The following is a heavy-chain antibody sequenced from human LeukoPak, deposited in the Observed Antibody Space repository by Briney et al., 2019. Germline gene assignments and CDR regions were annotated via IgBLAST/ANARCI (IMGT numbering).Heavy chain of an antibody. CDR2: INSDGSST. D-gene: IGHD6-19*01. Sequence: PGGSLRLSCAASGFTFSSYWMHWVRQAPGKGLVWVSRINSDGSSTSYADSVKGRFTISRDNAKNTLYLQMNSLRAEDTAVYYCARISSGWYMAFDIWGQGTMVTVSS. V-gene: IGHV3-74*01. CDR3: ARISSGWYMAFDI. CDR1: GFTFSSYW. J-gene: IGHJ3*02.